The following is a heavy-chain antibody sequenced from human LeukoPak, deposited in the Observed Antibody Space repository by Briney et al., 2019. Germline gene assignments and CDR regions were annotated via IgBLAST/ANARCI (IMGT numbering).Heavy chain of an antibody. D-gene: IGHD3-3*01. CDR3: ARVLDFWSGSRFDP. CDR2: IYTSGST. V-gene: IGHV4-4*07. CDR1: GGSISSYY. Sequence: PSETLSLTCTVSGGSISSYYWSWIRQPAGKGLEWIGRIYTSGSTNYNPSLKSRVTMSVDTSKNQFSLKLSSVTAADTAVYYCARVLDFWSGSRFDPWGQGTLVTVSS. J-gene: IGHJ5*02.